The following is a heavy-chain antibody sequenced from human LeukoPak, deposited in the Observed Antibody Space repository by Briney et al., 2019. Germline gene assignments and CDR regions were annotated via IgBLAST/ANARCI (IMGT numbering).Heavy chain of an antibody. Sequence: GGSLRLSCAASGVTFTSYWMSWVRQAPGKGLEWVANIKEDGSEKYYVDSVKGRFTISRDNAKSSLYLQMNSLRAEDTAVYYCAREYSSSWYGGYWGQGTLVTVSS. CDR3: AREYSSSWYGGY. J-gene: IGHJ4*02. V-gene: IGHV3-7*01. CDR1: GVTFTSYW. D-gene: IGHD6-13*01. CDR2: IKEDGSEK.